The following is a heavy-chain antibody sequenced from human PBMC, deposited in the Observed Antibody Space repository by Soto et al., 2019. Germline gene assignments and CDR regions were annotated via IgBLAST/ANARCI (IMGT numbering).Heavy chain of an antibody. CDR2: IKSKTDGGTT. Sequence: GGSLRLSCAASGFTFSNAWMNWVRQAPGKGLEWVGRIKSKTDGGTTDYAAPVKGRFTISRDDSKNTLYLQMNSLKTEDTAVYYCTTAYYYGSGSRPYYYYGMDVWGQGTTVTVSS. V-gene: IGHV3-15*07. D-gene: IGHD3-10*01. CDR1: GFTFSNAW. J-gene: IGHJ6*02. CDR3: TTAYYYGSGSRPYYYYGMDV.